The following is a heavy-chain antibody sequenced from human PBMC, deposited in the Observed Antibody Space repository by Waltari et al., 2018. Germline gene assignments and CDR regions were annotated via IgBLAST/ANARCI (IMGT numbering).Heavy chain of an antibody. CDR3: VRAGGPSNRFDF. CDR2: INVDGSTR. Sequence: EVQLVESGGGLVQQGGSLRLSCAVYGFRCSNFWMSWVRQAPGKGLEWVANINVDGSTRYYAVSVKGRFTISRDDASSSLYLQMNNRRAEDTALYYCVRAGGPSNRFDFWGQGTLVTVSS. D-gene: IGHD3-10*01. V-gene: IGHV3-7*03. J-gene: IGHJ4*02. CDR1: GFRCSNFW.